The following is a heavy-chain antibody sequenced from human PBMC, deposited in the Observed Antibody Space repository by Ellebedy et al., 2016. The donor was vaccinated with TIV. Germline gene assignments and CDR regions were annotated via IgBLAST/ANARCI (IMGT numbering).Heavy chain of an antibody. J-gene: IGHJ6*03. D-gene: IGHD1-1*01. V-gene: IGHV3-21*04. CDR1: GFSLTTYT. CDR3: ARGPTTIYYYYMDV. CDR2: IGTSSGYK. Sequence: GESLKISXTGSGFSLTTYTMNWVRQAPGKGLEWVSCIGTSSGYKYYGDSVKGRFTISRDNAKNSVYLQMNSLKAEDTAVYYCARGPTTIYYYYMDVWGKGTTVTVSS.